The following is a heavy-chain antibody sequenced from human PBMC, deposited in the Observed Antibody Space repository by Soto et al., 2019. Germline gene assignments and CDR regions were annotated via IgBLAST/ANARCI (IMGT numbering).Heavy chain of an antibody. CDR1: GFTFSGYS. CDR2: INTNGVNT. Sequence: EVQLVESGGGLVQPGGSLRLSCAASGFTFSGYSMFWVRQAPGKGLEYVSAINTNGVNTFYAKSVKGRFTISRDNSKNTMYLQIGSLRAEDMAVYYCARGRVEDSSGWATYFDYWGQGTLVTVSS. V-gene: IGHV3-64*01. D-gene: IGHD6-19*01. CDR3: ARGRVEDSSGWATYFDY. J-gene: IGHJ4*02.